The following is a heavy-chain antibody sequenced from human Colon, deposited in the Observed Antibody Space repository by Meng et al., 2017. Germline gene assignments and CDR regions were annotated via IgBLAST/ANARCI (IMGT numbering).Heavy chain of an antibody. J-gene: IGHJ4*02. CDR2: IHYSGSR. Sequence: QAQLQESGPGLVRPSATLSLTCNVSGGSVSSASYYWSWIRQPPGKGLEWIGLIHYSGSRNYNPSLKSRVTMSVDTSKNQVSLRLTSVTAADTAVYYCARFYGSGTFEVHDYWGQGTLVTVSS. D-gene: IGHD3-10*01. CDR3: ARFYGSGTFEVHDY. V-gene: IGHV4-61*01. CDR1: GGSVSSASYY.